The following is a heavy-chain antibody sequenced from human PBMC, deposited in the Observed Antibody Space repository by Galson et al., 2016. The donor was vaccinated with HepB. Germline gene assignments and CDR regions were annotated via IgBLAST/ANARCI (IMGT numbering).Heavy chain of an antibody. CDR2: ISGNGGGT. D-gene: IGHD6-19*01. CDR1: GFTLSSYP. CDR3: VKGGGYSSGWYKGAFDY. Sequence: SLRLSCAASGFTLSSYPMQWVRQAPGKGLEYVSAISGNGGGTYYADSVKGRFTISRDNSKNTLYLQMSSLRTEDTAVYYCVKGGGYSSGWYKGAFDYWGQGTTVTVSS. V-gene: IGHV3-64D*06. J-gene: IGHJ4*03.